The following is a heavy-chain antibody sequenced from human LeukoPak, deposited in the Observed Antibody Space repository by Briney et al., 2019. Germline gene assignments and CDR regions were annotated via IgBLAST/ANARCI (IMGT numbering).Heavy chain of an antibody. CDR3: AIRHYETSAQH. V-gene: IGHV3-23*01. J-gene: IGHJ1*01. Sequence: QPGGSLRLSCAGSGFTFSRYAMTWVRQAPGKGLEWVSAIGGSSTSTYYADSVKGRFTISRDNSKNTLYLQMNSLRAEDTAVYYCAIRHYETSAQHWGQGTLVTVSS. CDR2: IGGSSTST. D-gene: IGHD3-22*01. CDR1: GFTFSRYA.